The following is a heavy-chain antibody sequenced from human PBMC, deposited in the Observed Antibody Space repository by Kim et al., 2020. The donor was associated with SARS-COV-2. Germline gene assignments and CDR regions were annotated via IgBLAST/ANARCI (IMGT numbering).Heavy chain of an antibody. CDR3: ARAFVSVVRGVIMNGYYYYGMDV. CDR1: GFTFSSYW. Sequence: GGSLRLSCAASGFTFSSYWMHWVRQAPGKGLVWVSRINSDGSSTSYADSVKGRFTISRDNAKNTLYLQMNSLGAEDTAVYYCARAFVSVVRGVIMNGYYYYGMDVWGQGTTVTVSS. CDR2: INSDGSST. D-gene: IGHD3-10*01. J-gene: IGHJ6*02. V-gene: IGHV3-74*01.